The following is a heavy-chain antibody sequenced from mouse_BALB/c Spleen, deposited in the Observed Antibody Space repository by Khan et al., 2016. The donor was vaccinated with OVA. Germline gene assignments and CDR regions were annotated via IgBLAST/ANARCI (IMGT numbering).Heavy chain of an antibody. CDR3: ARRYYYGYWYFDV. CDR1: GYSITSDYA. Sequence: EVKLEESGPGLVKPSQSLSLTCTVTGYSITSDYAWNWIRQLPGNKLEWMAYISYSGSTSYHPSLKSRVSITRDTSKNQFFLQLNSVTTEDTATYYCARRYYYGYWYFDVWGAGTTVTVSS. V-gene: IGHV3-2*02. CDR2: ISYSGST. D-gene: IGHD1-1*01. J-gene: IGHJ1*01.